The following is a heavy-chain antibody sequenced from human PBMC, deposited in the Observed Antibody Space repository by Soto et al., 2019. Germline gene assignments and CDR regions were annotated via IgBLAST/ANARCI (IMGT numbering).Heavy chain of an antibody. V-gene: IGHV4-39*01. J-gene: IGHJ4*02. CDR2: IYYSGST. Sequence: QLQLQESGPGLVKPSETLSLTCTVYGGSISSSSYYWGWIRQPPGKGLEWIGSIYYSGSTYYNPSLTSRVTMSVDTSKNQFSLMLSSVTAAYTAVYYCLRQPRASGSYPIFDYCGQVTLVTVSS. D-gene: IGHD3-10*01. CDR1: GGSISSSSYY. CDR3: LRQPRASGSYPIFDY.